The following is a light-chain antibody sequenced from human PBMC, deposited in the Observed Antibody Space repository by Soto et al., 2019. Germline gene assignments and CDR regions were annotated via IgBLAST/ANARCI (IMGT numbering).Light chain of an antibody. CDR2: GAS. J-gene: IGKJ4*01. CDR3: QQYASSPLT. CDR1: QSVGSSY. Sequence: EVVLTQSPGTLSLSPGERATLSCRTSQSVGSSYLAWYQQKPGQAPRLLIYGASSRDTGIPDRFSGSGSGTDFTLTISRLETEDFAVYYCQQYASSPLTFGGGTHVEI. V-gene: IGKV3-20*01.